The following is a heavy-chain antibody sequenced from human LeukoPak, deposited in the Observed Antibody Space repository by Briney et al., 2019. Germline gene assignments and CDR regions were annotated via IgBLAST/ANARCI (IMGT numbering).Heavy chain of an antibody. CDR3: ARLQDSSGLDY. V-gene: IGHV3-53*01. CDR1: GFTVSSNY. D-gene: IGHD3-22*01. CDR2: IYSGGST. Sequence: PGGSLRLSCAASGFTVSSNYMSWVRQAPGKGLEWVSVIYSGGSTYYADSVKGRFTISRDNSKNTLYLQMNSLRAEDTAVYYCARLQDSSGLDYWGQGTLVTVSS. J-gene: IGHJ4*02.